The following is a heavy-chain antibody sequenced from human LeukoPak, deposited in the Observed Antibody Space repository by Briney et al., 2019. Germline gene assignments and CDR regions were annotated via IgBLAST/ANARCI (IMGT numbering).Heavy chain of an antibody. J-gene: IGHJ5*02. V-gene: IGHV3-21*01. CDR3: ARDSSGPWFDP. CDR2: ITGSGSFV. D-gene: IGHD6-6*01. CDR1: GFIFNNYI. Sequence: GGSLRLSCAVSGFIFNNYIMNWVRQAPGRGLEWVSSITGSGSFVYYADSVKGRFTISRDNAKNSLFLQMNSLRAEDTAVYYCARDSSGPWFDPWGQGTLVTVSS.